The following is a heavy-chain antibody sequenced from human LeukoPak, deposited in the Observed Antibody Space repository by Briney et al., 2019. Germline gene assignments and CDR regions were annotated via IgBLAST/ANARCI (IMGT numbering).Heavy chain of an antibody. D-gene: IGHD3-10*02. CDR1: GFTFSIYS. CDR2: ISGSGGTL. CDR3: AELGITMVGGV. J-gene: IGHJ6*04. Sequence: GGSLRLSCAASGFTFSIYSMNWVRQPPGKGLEWVSYISGSGGTLYYADSVKGRFTISRDNAKNSLYLQMNSLRAEDTAVYYCAELGITMVGGVWGKGTTLTISS. V-gene: IGHV3-48*01.